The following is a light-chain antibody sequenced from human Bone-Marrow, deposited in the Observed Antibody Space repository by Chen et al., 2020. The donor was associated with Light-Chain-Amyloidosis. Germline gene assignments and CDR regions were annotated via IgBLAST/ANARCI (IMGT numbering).Light chain of an antibody. CDR1: SSDVGGDNH. J-gene: IGLJ1*01. V-gene: IGLV2-14*01. CDR2: EVT. Sequence: QSALSQPASGSGSPGHPLTISCTGTSSDVGGDNHFAWYQQHPDKAPKLMIYEVTNRPSWVPDRVSGSKSDNTASLTISGLQTEDEADYFCSSYTITNTLVFGSGTRVTVL. CDR3: SSYTITNTLV.